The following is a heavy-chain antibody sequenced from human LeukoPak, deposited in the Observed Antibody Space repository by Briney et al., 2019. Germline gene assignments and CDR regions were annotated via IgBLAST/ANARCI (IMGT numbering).Heavy chain of an antibody. D-gene: IGHD2-2*01. Sequence: GGSLRLSCAASGFTFSSYEMNWVRQAPGKGLEWVSYISSSGSTIYYADSVKGRFTISRDNAKNSLYLQMNSLRAEDTAVYHCARGGYCSSTSCYPNYYYGMDVWGKGTTVTVSS. CDR1: GFTFSSYE. J-gene: IGHJ6*04. CDR3: ARGGYCSSTSCYPNYYYGMDV. V-gene: IGHV3-48*03. CDR2: ISSSGSTI.